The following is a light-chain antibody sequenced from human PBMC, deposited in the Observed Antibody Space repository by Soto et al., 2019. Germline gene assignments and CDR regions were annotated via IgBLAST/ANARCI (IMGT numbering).Light chain of an antibody. J-gene: IGLJ2*01. CDR1: SSDVGGYNY. CDR2: DVS. Sequence: QSALTQPASVSGSPGQSITISCTGTSSDVGGYNYVSWYQHHPGKAPKLMFYDVSNRPSGVSNRFSGSKSDNTASLTISGLQAEDEADYYCSSYTSTSTVVFGGGTKVTVL. CDR3: SSYTSTSTVV. V-gene: IGLV2-14*03.